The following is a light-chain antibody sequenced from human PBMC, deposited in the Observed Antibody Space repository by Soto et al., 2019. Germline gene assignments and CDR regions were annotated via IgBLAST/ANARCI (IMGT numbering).Light chain of an antibody. J-gene: IGLJ1*01. CDR2: DVN. Sequence: QSALLQPRSVSGSPGQSVTISCTGTTRDVGGYKFVSWYRQHPGKAPKLILYDVNERPSGVPDRFSGSKSDNTASLTISGLQAEDEAVYFCCSYSDIYTYVFGTGTKQTVL. V-gene: IGLV2-11*01. CDR1: TRDVGGYKF. CDR3: CSYSDIYTYV.